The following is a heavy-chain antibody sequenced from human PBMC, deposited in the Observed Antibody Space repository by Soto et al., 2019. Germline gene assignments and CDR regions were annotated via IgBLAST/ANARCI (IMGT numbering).Heavy chain of an antibody. CDR3: ASCYIGNYYYMDV. CDR1: GGSISSYY. D-gene: IGHD2-2*02. CDR2: IYYSGST. Sequence: SETLSLTCTVSGGSISSYYWSWIRQPPGKGLEWIGYIYYSGSTNYNPSLKSRVTISVDTSKNQFSLKLSSVTAADTAVYYCASCYIGNYYYMDVWGKGTTVTVSS. V-gene: IGHV4-59*01. J-gene: IGHJ6*03.